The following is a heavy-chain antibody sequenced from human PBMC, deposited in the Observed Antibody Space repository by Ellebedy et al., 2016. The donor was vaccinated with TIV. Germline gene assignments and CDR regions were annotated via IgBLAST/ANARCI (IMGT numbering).Heavy chain of an antibody. V-gene: IGHV4-39*07. J-gene: IGHJ4*02. Sequence: MPSETLSLTCTVSGDSITSSNYYWGWLRQPPGKGLEWIGSVYNTGSTHYNPSPKSRLTISVNTSKNQFSLNLTSVTAADRAVYYCVRGLWIAKYWGPGTLVSVSS. CDR2: VYNTGST. CDR3: VRGLWIAKY. D-gene: IGHD2-21*01. CDR1: GDSITSSNYY.